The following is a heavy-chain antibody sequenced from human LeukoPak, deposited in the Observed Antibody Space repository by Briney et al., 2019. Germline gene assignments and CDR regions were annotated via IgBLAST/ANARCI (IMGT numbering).Heavy chain of an antibody. D-gene: IGHD2/OR15-2a*01. Sequence: GSLRLSCAASGFNIGPYAMYWVRQGPGRGLEWVSVIKADGSGTFYSDSVRGRFTTSRDNSKNSLYLQMSSLTSDDTALYYCATWAFYHNMDVWGQGTTVAVSS. V-gene: IGHV3-43*02. J-gene: IGHJ6*02. CDR2: IKADGSGT. CDR3: ATWAFYHNMDV. CDR1: GFNIGPYA.